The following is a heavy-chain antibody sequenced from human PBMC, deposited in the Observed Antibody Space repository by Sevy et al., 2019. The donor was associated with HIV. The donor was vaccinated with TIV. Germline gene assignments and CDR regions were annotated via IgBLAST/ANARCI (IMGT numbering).Heavy chain of an antibody. J-gene: IGHJ4*02. D-gene: IGHD2-2*01. CDR3: ARTSRDIVLVAAYFDF. Sequence: SETLSLTCTVSGGSISSGDYYWSWIRQPPGKGLAWIGYIYYSGTTYSNPSLKSRVTISVDTSKNQFSLKLSSVTAADTAVYYCARTSRDIVLVAAYFDFWGQGTLVTVSS. CDR2: IYYSGTT. CDR1: GGSISSGDYY. V-gene: IGHV4-30-4*01.